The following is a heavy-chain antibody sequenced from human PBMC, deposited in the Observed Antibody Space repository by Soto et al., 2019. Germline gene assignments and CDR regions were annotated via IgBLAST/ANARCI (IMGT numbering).Heavy chain of an antibody. D-gene: IGHD6-19*01. J-gene: IGHJ4*02. V-gene: IGHV3-23*01. Sequence: PGGSLRLSCAASGFSFSSYSMNWVRQAPGKGLELVSAISCCGGHSYYADSVKGRFTISRDDSRNTLFLEMHSLTVDDTGIYYCAKEFEQSLVRTSFDSWGQGTLVTVSS. CDR1: GFSFSSYS. CDR3: AKEFEQSLVRTSFDS. CDR2: ISCCGGHS.